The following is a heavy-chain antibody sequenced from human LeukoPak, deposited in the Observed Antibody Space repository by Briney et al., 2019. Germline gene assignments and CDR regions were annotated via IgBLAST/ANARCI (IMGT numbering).Heavy chain of an antibody. CDR1: GGSINSSSYY. J-gene: IGHJ3*02. Sequence: PSETLSLTCTVSGGSINSSSYYWGWIRQPPGKGLEWIGIIYYSGSTYYNPSLKSRVTISVDTSKNQFSLKLSSVTASDTAVYYCARRFAPSRNDAFDIWGQGTMVTVS. V-gene: IGHV4-39*01. CDR2: IYYSGST. D-gene: IGHD3-10*01. CDR3: ARRFAPSRNDAFDI.